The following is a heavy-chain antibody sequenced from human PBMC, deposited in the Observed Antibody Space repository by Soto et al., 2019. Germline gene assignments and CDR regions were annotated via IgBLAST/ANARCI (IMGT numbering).Heavy chain of an antibody. J-gene: IGHJ4*02. V-gene: IGHV3-21*04. CDR1: GFTFRTYT. D-gene: IGHD6-19*01. CDR2: IRGFSPYT. Sequence: GGSLRLSCVASGFTFRTYTMNWVRQAPGKGLEWVSGIRGFSPYTFYAESVKGRFTISRDNAKNSLYLQMNSLRAEDTAVYYCAKSFSSSGCLDYWGQGTLVTVSS. CDR3: AKSFSSSGCLDY.